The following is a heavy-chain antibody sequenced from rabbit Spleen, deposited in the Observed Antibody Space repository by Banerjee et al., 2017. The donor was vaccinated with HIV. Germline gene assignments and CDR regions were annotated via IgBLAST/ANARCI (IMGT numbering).Heavy chain of an antibody. J-gene: IGHJ6*01. CDR1: GVSFTNNYY. CDR3: ARDSGTSFSSYGMDL. V-gene: IGHV1S40*01. CDR2: IDTGSSGFT. Sequence: QSLEESGGDLVKPGASLTLTCTASGVSFTNNYYMCWVRQAPGKGLEWIACIDTGSSGFTYFASWAKDRFTISKTSSTTVTLQVTSLTAADTATYFRARDSGTSFSSYGMDLWGQGTLVTVS. D-gene: IGHD8-1*01.